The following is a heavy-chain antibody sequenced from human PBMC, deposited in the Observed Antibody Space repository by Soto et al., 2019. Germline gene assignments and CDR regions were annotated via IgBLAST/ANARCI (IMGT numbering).Heavy chain of an antibody. CDR3: ARSVGSSSEYYFDN. CDR2: INHRGTT. V-gene: IGHV4-34*01. CDR1: VGSFRGYY. J-gene: IGHJ4*02. D-gene: IGHD6-6*01. Sequence: PSETLSLTCAVYVGSFRGYYWNWIRQPPGKGLEWIGEINHRGTTSYSPSLKSRVTMSVDTSKNQISLKLNSVTAADTAVYYCARSVGSSSEYYFDNWGQGTPVTVSS.